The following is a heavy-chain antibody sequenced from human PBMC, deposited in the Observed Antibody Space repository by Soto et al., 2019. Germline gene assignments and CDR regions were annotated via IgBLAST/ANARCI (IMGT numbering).Heavy chain of an antibody. CDR2: TYYRSNWRH. CDR1: GDSVSSNTAA. Sequence: SQTLSLTCAISGDSVSSNTAAWNWIRSSPSRGLEWLGRTYYRSNWRHDYAVSVKSRITVNPDTSKNHFSPQLSSVTPDDTAVYYCARGVAGSGFDLWGQGTLVTVSS. CDR3: ARGVAGSGFDL. V-gene: IGHV6-1*01. J-gene: IGHJ4*02. D-gene: IGHD6-19*01.